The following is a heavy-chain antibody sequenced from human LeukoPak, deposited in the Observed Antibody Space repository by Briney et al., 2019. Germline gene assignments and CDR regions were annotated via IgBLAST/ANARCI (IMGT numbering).Heavy chain of an antibody. CDR3: ARTRLLSYYFDY. CDR1: GGSFSGYY. CDR2: INHSGST. V-gene: IGHV4-34*01. D-gene: IGHD2-21*02. J-gene: IGHJ4*02. Sequence: SETLSLTCAVYGGSFSGYYWSWIRQPPGKGLEWIGEINHSGSTNYNPSLKSRVTISVDTSKNQFSLKLSSVTAADTAVYYCARTRLLSYYFDYWGQGTLVTVSS.